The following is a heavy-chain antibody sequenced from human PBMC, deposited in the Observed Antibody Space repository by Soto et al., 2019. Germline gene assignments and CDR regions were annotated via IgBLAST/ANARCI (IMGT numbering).Heavy chain of an antibody. J-gene: IGHJ3*02. Sequence: QVQLQQWGAGLLKPSETLSLTCAVYGGSFSGYYWSWIRQPPGKGLEWIGEIYHSGSTNYNPSLTSRVTISVDTSKNQFSLKLNSVTAADTAVYYCARVSGSFPGDAFDIWGQGTLVTVSS. CDR1: GGSFSGYY. CDR3: ARVSGSFPGDAFDI. D-gene: IGHD1-26*01. V-gene: IGHV4-34*01. CDR2: IYHSGST.